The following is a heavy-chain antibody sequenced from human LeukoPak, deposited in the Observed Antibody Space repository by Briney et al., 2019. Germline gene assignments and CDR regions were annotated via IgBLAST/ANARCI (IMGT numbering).Heavy chain of an antibody. CDR1: GFTFSSYS. D-gene: IGHD2-2*01. J-gene: IGHJ4*02. CDR3: ASEGLGYCSSTSCYQEDY. Sequence: PGGSLRLSCAASGFTFSSYSMNWVRQAPGKGLEWVSSISSSSSYIYYADSVKGRFTISRDNAKNSLYLQMNSLRAEDTAVYYCASEGLGYCSSTSCYQEDYWGQGTLVTVSS. V-gene: IGHV3-21*01. CDR2: ISSSSSYI.